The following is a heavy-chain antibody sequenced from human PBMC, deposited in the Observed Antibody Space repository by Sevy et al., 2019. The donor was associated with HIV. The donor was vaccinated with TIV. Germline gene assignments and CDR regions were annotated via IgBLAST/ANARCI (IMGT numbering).Heavy chain of an antibody. CDR2: IIPIFGTA. J-gene: IGHJ4*02. CDR3: ATTKDYYDSSAYPFDY. V-gene: IGHV1-69*13. CDR1: GGTFSSYA. D-gene: IGHD3-22*01. Sequence: ASVKVSCKASGGTFSSYAISWVRQAPGQGLEWMGGIIPIFGTANYAQKFQGRVTITADESTGTAYMELSSLRSEDTAVYYCATTKDYYDSSAYPFDYWGQGTLVTVSS.